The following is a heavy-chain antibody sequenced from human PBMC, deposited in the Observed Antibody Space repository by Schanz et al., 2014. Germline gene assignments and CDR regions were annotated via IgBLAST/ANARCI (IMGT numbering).Heavy chain of an antibody. CDR3: ARHLVNAYGMDV. V-gene: IGHV4-34*01. CDR2: IHHSGSI. D-gene: IGHD3-3*02. J-gene: IGHJ6*02. CDR1: GGPFSGYF. Sequence: QVQLQQWGAGLLKPSETLSLTCAVYGGPFSGYFWSWIRQSPGKGLQWIGEIHHSGSIIYNPSLRRGVTISMDTSKNQFFLKVPSVTAADTAVYYCARHLVNAYGMDVWGQGTAVTVSS.